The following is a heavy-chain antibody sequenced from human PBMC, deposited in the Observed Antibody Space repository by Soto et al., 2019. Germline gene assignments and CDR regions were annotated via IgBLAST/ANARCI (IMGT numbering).Heavy chain of an antibody. CDR1: GITFSNYA. D-gene: IGHD2-2*01. CDR3: AKGTSFGY. V-gene: IGHV3-23*01. CDR2: IRDSDDST. J-gene: IGHJ4*02. Sequence: EVQLLKSGGGLVQPGGSLRLSCAASGITFSNYAMSWVRQAPGKGLEWVSSIRDSDDSTYYADSVKGRFSISRDNSKNTLYLQMNSLRAEDTAVYYCAKGTSFGYWGQGTLVTVSS.